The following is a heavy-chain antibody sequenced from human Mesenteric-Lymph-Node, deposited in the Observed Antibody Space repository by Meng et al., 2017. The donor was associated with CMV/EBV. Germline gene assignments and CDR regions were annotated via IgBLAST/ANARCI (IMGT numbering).Heavy chain of an antibody. J-gene: IGHJ5*02. V-gene: IGHV1-2*02. CDR2: INPNSGGT. Sequence: ASVKVSCKASGYTFTGYYMHWVRQAPGQGLEWMGWINPNSGGTNYAQKFQGRVTMTRDTSISTAYMELSRLRSDDTAVYYCARDAKSGQSWFDPWGQGTLVTVSS. CDR3: ARDAKSGQSWFDP. CDR1: GYTFTGYY. D-gene: IGHD6-25*01.